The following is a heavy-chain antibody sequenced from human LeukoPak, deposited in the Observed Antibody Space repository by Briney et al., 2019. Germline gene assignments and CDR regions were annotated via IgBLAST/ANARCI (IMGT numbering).Heavy chain of an antibody. CDR2: ISGSGDST. J-gene: IGHJ6*03. Sequence: GGSLRLSCAASGFTFSSYGMSWVRQAPGKWLEWVSAISGSGDSTHYADSVKGRFTISRDNSKNTLYLQMSSLRADDTAVYYCAKSGIAVAGTSFYYYMDVWGKGTTVTISS. CDR1: GFTFSSYG. V-gene: IGHV3-23*01. CDR3: AKSGIAVAGTSFYYYMDV. D-gene: IGHD6-19*01.